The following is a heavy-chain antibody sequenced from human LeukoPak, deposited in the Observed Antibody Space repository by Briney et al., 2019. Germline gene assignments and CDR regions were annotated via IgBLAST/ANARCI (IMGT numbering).Heavy chain of an antibody. CDR1: GYTLTELS. D-gene: IGHD1-1*01. Sequence: ASVKVSCKVSGYTLTELSMHWVRQAPGKGLEWMGGFDPEDGETIYAQKFQGRVTITADESTSTAYMELSSLRSEDTAVYYCATLDLGRTKSFDYWGQGTLVTVSS. V-gene: IGHV1-24*01. CDR2: FDPEDGET. CDR3: ATLDLGRTKSFDY. J-gene: IGHJ4*02.